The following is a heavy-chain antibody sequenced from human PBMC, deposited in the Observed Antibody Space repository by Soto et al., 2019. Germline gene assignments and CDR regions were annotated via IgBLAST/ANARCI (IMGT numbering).Heavy chain of an antibody. CDR1: GGTFSTYA. Sequence: QVQLVQSGAEVKKPESSVKVSCKAPGGTFSTYAIRWVRQAPGQGLEWMGGIIPMFGTANYAQRFKDRVTITPDESTNTVYMELRRLPSEDTAVYCCASGIQLWLRRINNGYSGWGQGTLVTVSS. CDR2: IIPMFGTA. D-gene: IGHD5-18*01. V-gene: IGHV1-69*05. CDR3: ASGIQLWLRRINNGYSG. J-gene: IGHJ4*02.